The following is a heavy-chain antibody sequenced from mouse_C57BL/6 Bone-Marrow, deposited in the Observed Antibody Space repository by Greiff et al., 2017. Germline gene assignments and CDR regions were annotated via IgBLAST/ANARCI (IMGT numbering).Heavy chain of an antibody. J-gene: IGHJ2*01. CDR1: GYTFTSYG. Sequence: VKLQESGAELARPGASVKLSCKASGYTFTSYGISWVKQRTGQGLEWIGEIYPRSGNTYYNGKFKGKATLTADKSSSTAYMELRSLTSEDSAVYFCERWDYFDYWGQGTTLTVSS. CDR2: IYPRSGNT. CDR3: ERWDYFDY. V-gene: IGHV1-81*01.